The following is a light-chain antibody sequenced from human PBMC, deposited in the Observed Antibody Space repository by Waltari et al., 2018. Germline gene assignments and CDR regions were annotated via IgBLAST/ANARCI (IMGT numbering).Light chain of an antibody. CDR3: QQYYSTPIT. Sequence: DIVMTQSPDSLAVSLGARATINCKSSQSVLYSSNNNNYLAWYQQKPGQPPKLLIYWASTRESGVPDRFSGSGSGTDFTLTISSLQAEDVAVYYCQQYYSTPITFGQGTRLEIK. CDR2: WAS. CDR1: QSVLYSSNNNNY. V-gene: IGKV4-1*01. J-gene: IGKJ5*01.